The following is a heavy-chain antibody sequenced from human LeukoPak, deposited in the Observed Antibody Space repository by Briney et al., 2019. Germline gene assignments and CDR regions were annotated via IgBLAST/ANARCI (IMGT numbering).Heavy chain of an antibody. D-gene: IGHD4-23*01. V-gene: IGHV4-61*02. Sequence: PQTLSLTCSVSGGSISSGSYFWTWIRRRAGKGLEWIGRIYTSGTIYYNPSLKSRVTISIDTSKNQFSLKLRSVNAADTAVYYCARVNGRNYYFDYWGQGTLVTVSS. CDR1: GGSISSGSYF. CDR3: ARVNGRNYYFDY. CDR2: IYTSGTI. J-gene: IGHJ4*02.